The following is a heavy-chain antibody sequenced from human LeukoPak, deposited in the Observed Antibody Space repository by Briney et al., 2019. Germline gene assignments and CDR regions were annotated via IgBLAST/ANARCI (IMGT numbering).Heavy chain of an antibody. J-gene: IGHJ4*02. Sequence: PSETLSLTCAVYGGSFSGYYWSWIRQPPGKGLEWIGEINHSGSTNYNPSLKSRVTISVDTSKNQFSLKLSSVTAADTAVYYCARETKYYGSGSYFDYWGQGTLVPVSS. CDR2: INHSGST. D-gene: IGHD3-10*01. CDR1: GGSFSGYY. CDR3: ARETKYYGSGSYFDY. V-gene: IGHV4-34*01.